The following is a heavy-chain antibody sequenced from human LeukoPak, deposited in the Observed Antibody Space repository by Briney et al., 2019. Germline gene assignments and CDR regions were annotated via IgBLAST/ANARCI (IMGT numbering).Heavy chain of an antibody. V-gene: IGHV5-51*01. CDR3: ARHYHYAWFGF. J-gene: IGHJ4*02. Sequence: KSGAALEISCKGSGSYFTSYWIAWGRPLPGEGVEWMGNSNPLSLDTTYSPSFQGRVTLSVDKSISTAYMQLSSLKASDTAMYYCARHYHYAWFGFWGQGSPVTVSS. CDR1: GSYFTSYW. D-gene: IGHD3-16*01. CDR2: SNPLSLDT.